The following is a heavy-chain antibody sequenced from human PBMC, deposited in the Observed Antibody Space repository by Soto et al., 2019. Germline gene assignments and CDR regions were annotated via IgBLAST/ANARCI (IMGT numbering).Heavy chain of an antibody. CDR2: INPFGGST. CDR3: PPLPTSRSAP. J-gene: IGHJ5*02. V-gene: IGHV1-46*01. Sequence: GASVKVSCKASGYTLTSYYMHWLRQAPGQGPEWVGIINPFGGSTSYAQNFQGRITMTADTSTSTGYMGLSSLRFDFRPGDYGPPLPTSRSAPWGKGTLVTFSS. CDR1: GYTLTSYY.